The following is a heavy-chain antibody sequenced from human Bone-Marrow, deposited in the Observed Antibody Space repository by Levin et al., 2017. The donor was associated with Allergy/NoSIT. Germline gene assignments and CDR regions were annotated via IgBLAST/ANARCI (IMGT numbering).Heavy chain of an antibody. D-gene: IGHD6-19*01. V-gene: IGHV4-39*01. J-gene: IGHJ3*02. Sequence: SETLSLTCTVSGGSISSSSYYWGWIRQPPGKGLEWIGSIYYSGSTYYNPSLKSRVTISVDTSKNQFSLKLSSVTAADTAVYYCARHEKYSSGWNPKGVHVSRKAFDSWGQGTMVTVSS. CDR1: GGSISSSSYY. CDR3: ARHEKYSSGWNPKGVHVSRKAFDS. CDR2: IYYSGST.